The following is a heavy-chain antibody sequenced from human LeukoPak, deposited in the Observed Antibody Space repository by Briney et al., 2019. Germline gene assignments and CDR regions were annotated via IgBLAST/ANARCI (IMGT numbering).Heavy chain of an antibody. CDR3: ARDGRYDFWSGYSPNNWFDP. Sequence: GASVKVSCKASGYTFTSYYMHWVRQAPGQGLEWMGIINPSGGSTSYAQKFQGKVTMTRDTSTSTVYMELSSLRSEDTAVYYCARDGRYDFWSGYSPNNWFDPWGQGTLVTVSS. CDR2: INPSGGST. D-gene: IGHD3-3*01. CDR1: GYTFTSYY. J-gene: IGHJ5*02. V-gene: IGHV1-46*01.